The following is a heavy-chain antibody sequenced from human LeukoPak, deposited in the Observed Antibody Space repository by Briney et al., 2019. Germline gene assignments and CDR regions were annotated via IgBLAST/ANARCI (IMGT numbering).Heavy chain of an antibody. J-gene: IGHJ5*02. CDR2: IKQDGSEK. D-gene: IGHD3-22*01. CDR3: ATERRDYDSSGYYR. V-gene: IGHV3-7*03. CDR1: GFTFSSYA. Sequence: GGSLRLSCAASGFTFSSYAMSWVRQAPGKGLEWMANIKQDGSEKYYVDSVKGRFTISRDNAKNSLYLQMNSLRAEDTAVYYCATERRDYDSSGYYRWGQGTLVTVSS.